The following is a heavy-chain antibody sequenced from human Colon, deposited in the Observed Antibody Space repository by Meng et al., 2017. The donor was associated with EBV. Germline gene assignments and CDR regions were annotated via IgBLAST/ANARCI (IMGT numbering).Heavy chain of an antibody. CDR3: ARVVTALWGYYFDY. CDR1: GGSISSSNW. J-gene: IGHJ4*02. CDR2: IYHSGST. D-gene: IGHD2-21*02. V-gene: IGHV4-4*02. Sequence: QGRRREPGPGLGKPSGTLSLTCAGSGGSISSSNWWSWVRQPPGKGLEWIGEIYHSGSTNYNPSLKSRVTISVDKSKNQFSLKLSSVTAADTAVYYCARVVTALWGYYFDYWGQGTPVTVSS.